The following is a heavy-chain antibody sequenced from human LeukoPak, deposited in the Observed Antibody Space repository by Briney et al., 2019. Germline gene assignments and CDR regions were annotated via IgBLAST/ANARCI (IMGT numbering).Heavy chain of an antibody. CDR2: MNPNSGAT. V-gene: IGHV1-8*01. D-gene: IGHD1-26*01. CDR3: ARAGEPIVGAQFDY. J-gene: IGHJ4*02. CDR1: GYTFTSYD. Sequence: ASVKVSCKASGYTFTSYDFNWLRQATGQGPEWMGWMNPNSGATGYAQKFQGRVTMTRSASINTAYMELTNLRSEDTAVYYCARAGEPIVGAQFDYWGQGTLVTVSS.